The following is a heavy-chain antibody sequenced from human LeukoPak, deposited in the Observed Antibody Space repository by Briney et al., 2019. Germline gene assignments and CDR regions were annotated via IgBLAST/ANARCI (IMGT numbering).Heavy chain of an antibody. J-gene: IGHJ5*02. CDR2: IYYSGST. Sequence: PSETLSLTCTVSGGSISSSSYYWGWIRQPPGKGLEWIGSIYYSGSTYYNPSLKSRVTISVDTSKNQFSLKLSSVTAADTAVYYCARDIVATSNSFDPWGQGTLVTVSS. V-gene: IGHV4-39*07. CDR3: ARDIVATSNSFDP. CDR1: GGSISSSSYY. D-gene: IGHD5-12*01.